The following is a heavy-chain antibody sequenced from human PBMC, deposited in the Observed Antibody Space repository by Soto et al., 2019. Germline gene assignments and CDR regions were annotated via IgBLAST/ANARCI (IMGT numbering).Heavy chain of an antibody. CDR3: ARGGVLGYSYGYNWFDP. V-gene: IGHV1-69*13. Sequence: GASVKVSYKASGGTFSSYAISWVRRAPGQGLEWMGGIIPIFGTANYAQKFQGRVTITADESTSTAYMELSSLRSEDTAVYYCARGGVLGYSYGYNWFDPWGQGTLVTVSS. CDR2: IIPIFGTA. J-gene: IGHJ5*02. D-gene: IGHD5-18*01. CDR1: GGTFSSYA.